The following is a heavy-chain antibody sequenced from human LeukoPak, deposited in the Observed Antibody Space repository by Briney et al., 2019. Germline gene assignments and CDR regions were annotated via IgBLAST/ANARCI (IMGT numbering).Heavy chain of an antibody. CDR2: IYYSGST. Sequence: PSETLSLTCTVSGGSISSGGYYWSWIRQHPGKGLEWIGYIYYSGSTYYNPSLKSRVTISVDTSKNQFSLKLSSVTAADTAVYYCARSGYSGYADYYFDYWGQGTLVTVSS. V-gene: IGHV4-31*03. D-gene: IGHD5-12*01. CDR1: GGSISSGGYY. CDR3: ARSGYSGYADYYFDY. J-gene: IGHJ4*02.